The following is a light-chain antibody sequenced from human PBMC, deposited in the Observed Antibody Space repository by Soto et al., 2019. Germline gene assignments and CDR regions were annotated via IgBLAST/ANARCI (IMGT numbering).Light chain of an antibody. Sequence: EIVMTQSPFTLSVSPGERVTLSCGASQSVSINLAWYQQKTGQAPRLLIYGASTRATGIPAWFSGSGSGTEFSLTISRLQSEDCAVYYCQQYGSSPTFGQGTKVDIK. CDR3: QQYGSSPT. V-gene: IGKV3D-15*02. CDR1: QSVSIN. J-gene: IGKJ1*01. CDR2: GAS.